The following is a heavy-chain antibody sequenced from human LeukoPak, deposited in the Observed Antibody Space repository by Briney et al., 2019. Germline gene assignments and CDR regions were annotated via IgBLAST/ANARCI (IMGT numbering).Heavy chain of an antibody. CDR2: IYSSGST. Sequence: PGGSLRLSCVVSGFTVSSNYMNWVRQAPGKGLEWVSVIYSSGSTYYADSVKGRFTISRDNSKNTLYLQMNSLRGDDTAIYYCARDRSVGTTTGWFDPWGQGTLVTVSS. CDR1: GFTVSSNY. D-gene: IGHD1-26*01. CDR3: ARDRSVGTTTGWFDP. V-gene: IGHV3-53*01. J-gene: IGHJ5*02.